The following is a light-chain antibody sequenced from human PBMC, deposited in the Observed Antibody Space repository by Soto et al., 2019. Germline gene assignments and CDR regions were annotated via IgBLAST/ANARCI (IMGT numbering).Light chain of an antibody. CDR3: NSYTSSSTYV. Sequence: QSALTQPASVSGSPGQSITISCTGTSSDLGGFNYVSWYQQHPGKAPKPMIYDVTNRPSGVSYRFSGSKSGNTASLTISGLQAEDEADYYCNSYTSSSTYVFGTGTKLTVL. CDR2: DVT. CDR1: SSDLGGFNY. V-gene: IGLV2-14*03. J-gene: IGLJ1*01.